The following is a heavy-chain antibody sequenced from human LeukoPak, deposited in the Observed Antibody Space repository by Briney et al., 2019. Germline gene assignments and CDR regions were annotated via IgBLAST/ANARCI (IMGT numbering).Heavy chain of an antibody. CDR3: ARAVTSSSSWYKWVNWFDP. V-gene: IGHV4-61*02. D-gene: IGHD6-13*01. CDR1: GGSISSGSYY. J-gene: IGHJ5*02. Sequence: SETLSLTCTVSGGSISSGSYYWSWIRQPAGKGLEWIERIYTSGSTNYNPSLKSRVTISVDTSKNQFSLKLSSVTAADTAVYYCARAVTSSSSWYKWVNWFDPWGQGTLVTVSS. CDR2: IYTSGST.